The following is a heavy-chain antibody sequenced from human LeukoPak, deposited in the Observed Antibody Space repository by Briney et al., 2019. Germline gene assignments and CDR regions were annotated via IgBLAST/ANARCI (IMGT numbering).Heavy chain of an antibody. V-gene: IGHV3-23*01. CDR2: ISGSGGST. CDR3: AKGGNYAVY. J-gene: IGHJ4*02. CDR1: GFTFSSYA. Sequence: GGSLRLSCAASGFTFSSYAMSWVRQAPGKGLEGVSAISGSGGSTYYADSVKGRYAISRDNTKTTLYLQMNRLRGEDTAVYYCAKGGNYAVYWGQGTLVTVSS.